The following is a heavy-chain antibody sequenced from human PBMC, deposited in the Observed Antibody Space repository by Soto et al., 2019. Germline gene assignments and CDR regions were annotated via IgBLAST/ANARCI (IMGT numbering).Heavy chain of an antibody. D-gene: IGHD2-15*01. Sequence: QVQLVQSGAEVKNPGASVRVSCKASGYTFTSYGITWVRQAPGQGLEWMGCISGYNGDTKYAQKFQGIVTRTTDTFTNTASMQLRSRRSDDTAVYYCARAGIVVLVAALDEFGNWFDPWGQGTLISVSS. J-gene: IGHJ5*02. CDR2: ISGYNGDT. CDR1: GYTFTSYG. V-gene: IGHV1-18*01. CDR3: ARAGIVVLVAALDEFGNWFDP.